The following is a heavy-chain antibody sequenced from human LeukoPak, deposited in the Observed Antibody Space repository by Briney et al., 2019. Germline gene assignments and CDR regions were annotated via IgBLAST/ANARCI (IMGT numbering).Heavy chain of an antibody. CDR2: IKQDGSEK. V-gene: IGHV3-7*01. CDR1: EVTFSSYW. CDR3: AREIQVVIDY. J-gene: IGHJ4*01. Sequence: PGGSLRLSCAASEVTFSSYWMSWVRQAPGKGLEWVANIKQDGSEKYYVDSVKGRFTNSRYNAKNSLYLQMNSLRADDTAVYYCAREIQVVIDYWGQGTLVTVSS. D-gene: IGHD2-15*01.